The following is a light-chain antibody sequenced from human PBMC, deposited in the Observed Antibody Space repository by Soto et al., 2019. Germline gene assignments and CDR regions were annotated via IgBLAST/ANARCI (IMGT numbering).Light chain of an antibody. CDR3: QQYVAAHPIT. J-gene: IGKJ5*01. CDR2: VAS. Sequence: EIVLTQSPGTLSLSPGQRATLSCRASQSVGTYLAWYQQKPGQPPRLLISVASSRATGIPDRFSGSGSGTECTLTISRVEAEEFGVYYCQQYVAAHPITFGQGTRLDIK. V-gene: IGKV3-20*01. CDR1: QSVGTY.